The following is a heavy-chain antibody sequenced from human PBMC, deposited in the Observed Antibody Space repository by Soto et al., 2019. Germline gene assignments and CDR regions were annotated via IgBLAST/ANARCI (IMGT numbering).Heavy chain of an antibody. V-gene: IGHV3-21*01. CDR3: ARVGSSGLDY. CDR2: ISSSSSYI. D-gene: IGHD6-19*01. J-gene: IGHJ4*02. Sequence: LRLSCAASGFTFSSYSMNWVRQAPGKGLEWVSSISSSSSYIYYADSVKGRFTISRDNAKNSLYLQMNSLRAEGTAVYYCARVGSSGLDYWGQGTLVTVSS. CDR1: GFTFSSYS.